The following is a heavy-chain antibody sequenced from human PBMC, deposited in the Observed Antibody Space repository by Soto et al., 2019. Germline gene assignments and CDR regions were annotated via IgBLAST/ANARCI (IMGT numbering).Heavy chain of an antibody. Sequence: ASVKVSCKASGYTFTGYYMHWVRQAPGQGLEWMGWINPNSGGTNYAQKFQGRVTMTRDTSISTAYMELSRLRSDDTAVYYCARDPPRGGSSGYYDYWGQGTLVTVSS. CDR1: GYTFTGYY. CDR3: ARDPPRGGSSGYYDY. D-gene: IGHD3-22*01. V-gene: IGHV1-2*02. J-gene: IGHJ4*02. CDR2: INPNSGGT.